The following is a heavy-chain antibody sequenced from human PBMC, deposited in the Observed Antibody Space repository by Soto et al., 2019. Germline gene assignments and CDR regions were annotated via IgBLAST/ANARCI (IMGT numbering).Heavy chain of an antibody. CDR2: ITGTGAHT. V-gene: IGHV3-23*01. CDR3: AKGNGGGYFDL. CDR1: GFSFGTYA. D-gene: IGHD2-21*01. Sequence: EVQLLESGGGLVQPGGSLRLSCAASGFSFGTYAMSWVRQAPGKGLEWVSAITGTGAHTYYTDSVKGRFTISRDNSKKTLYLQMNSLRAEDTDVYYCAKGNGGGYFDLWGRGNLVTVSS. J-gene: IGHJ2*01.